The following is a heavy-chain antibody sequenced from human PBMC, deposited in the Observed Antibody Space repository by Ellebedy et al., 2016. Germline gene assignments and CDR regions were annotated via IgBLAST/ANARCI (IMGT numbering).Heavy chain of an antibody. CDR2: INHSGST. D-gene: IGHD2-8*01. CDR1: GGSFSGYY. V-gene: IGHV4-34*01. Sequence: SETLSLXCAVYGGSFSGYYWSWIRQPPGKGLEWIGEINHSGSTNYNPSLKSRVTISVDTSKNQFSLKLSSVTAADTAVYYCARGVLVYAIVGARGYYFDYWGQGTLVTVSS. CDR3: ARGVLVYAIVGARGYYFDY. J-gene: IGHJ4*02.